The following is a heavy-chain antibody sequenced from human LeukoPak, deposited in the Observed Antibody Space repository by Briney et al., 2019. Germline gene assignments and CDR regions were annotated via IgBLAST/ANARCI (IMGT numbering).Heavy chain of an antibody. D-gene: IGHD3-3*01. CDR2: ISSSSSYI. J-gene: IGHJ4*02. Sequence: PGGSLRLSYAASGFTFSSYSMNWVRQAPGKGLEWVSSISSSSSYIYYADSVKGRFTISRDNAKNSLYLQMNSLRAEDTAVYYCARVGGDFWSAYYFDYWGQGTLVTVSS. CDR3: ARVGGDFWSAYYFDY. CDR1: GFTFSSYS. V-gene: IGHV3-21*06.